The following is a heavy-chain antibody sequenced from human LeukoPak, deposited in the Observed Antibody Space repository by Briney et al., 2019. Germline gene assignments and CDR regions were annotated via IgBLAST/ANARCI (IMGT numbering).Heavy chain of an antibody. Sequence: ASVIVSCTTSGYTFTDYYIHWVRQAPGQGPEWMGWINPNSGGTNYAQNLQGRVTMTRDTSISTAYMELSRLRSDDTAVYYCARAGGRSWFDPWGQGTLVTVSS. CDR3: ARAGGRSWFDP. CDR2: INPNSGGT. J-gene: IGHJ5*02. CDR1: GYTFTDYY. V-gene: IGHV1-2*02.